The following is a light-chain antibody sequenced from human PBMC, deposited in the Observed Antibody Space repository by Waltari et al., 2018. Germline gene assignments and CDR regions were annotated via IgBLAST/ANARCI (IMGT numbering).Light chain of an antibody. J-gene: IGLJ2*01. Sequence: QSALTQPASVSGSPGPSITISCTGTSSDVGGYNSVSWYQQHPGKAPKLMIYDVSNRPSGVSNRFSGSKSDNTASLTISGLQAEDEADYYCSSYTSTSTRVFGGGTKLTVL. CDR2: DVS. CDR3: SSYTSTSTRV. V-gene: IGLV2-14*03. CDR1: SSDVGGYNS.